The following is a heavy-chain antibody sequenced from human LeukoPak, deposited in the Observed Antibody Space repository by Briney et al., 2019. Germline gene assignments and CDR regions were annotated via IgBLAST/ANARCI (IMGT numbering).Heavy chain of an antibody. CDR1: GGSISSYY. D-gene: IGHD2-2*01. V-gene: IGHV4-59*01. CDR3: AREGKDIVVVPAAMRYYYYMDV. CDR2: IYYSGST. Sequence: SDTLSLTRTVSGGSISSYYWSWIRQPPGKGLEWIGYIYYSGSTNYNPSLKSRVTISVDTSKNQFSLKLSSVTAADTAVYYCAREGKDIVVVPAAMRYYYYMDVWGKGTTVTISS. J-gene: IGHJ6*03.